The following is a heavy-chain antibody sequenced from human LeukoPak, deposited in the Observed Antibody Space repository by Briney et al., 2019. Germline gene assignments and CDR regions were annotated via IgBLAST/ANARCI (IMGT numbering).Heavy chain of an antibody. D-gene: IGHD1-14*01. V-gene: IGHV3-23*01. CDR2: IGDGGGNT. CDR1: GFTFSSYA. CDR3: AKGPDLATLFYFDY. J-gene: IGHJ4*02. Sequence: GGSLRLSCAASGFTFSSYALSWVRQAPWKGLEWVSTIGDGGGNTYYADSVKGRFTVSRDNSKNTLYLQMNSLRGEDTAVYYCAKGPDLATLFYFDYWGQGTLVTVSS.